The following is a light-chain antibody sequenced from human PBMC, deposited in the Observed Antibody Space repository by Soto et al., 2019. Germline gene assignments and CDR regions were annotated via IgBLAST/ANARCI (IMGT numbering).Light chain of an antibody. J-gene: IGKJ4*01. CDR1: ESIKGW. Sequence: DIQMTQSPSTLSVSVGDRVTITCRASESIKGWLAWYQQKPGRAPRILIYDASKLEPGVPSRLSGSGSGAEYTLTISSLQPEDCATYYCQHYSSYPLTFGGGTKVEL. CDR3: QHYSSYPLT. V-gene: IGKV1-5*01. CDR2: DAS.